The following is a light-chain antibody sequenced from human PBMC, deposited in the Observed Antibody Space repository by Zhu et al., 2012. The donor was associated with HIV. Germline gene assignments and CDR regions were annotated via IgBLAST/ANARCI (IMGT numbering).Light chain of an antibody. J-gene: IGKJ1*01. Sequence: DIQMTQSPSTLSASVGDRVTITCRASQSIINWLAWYQQKPRKAPKLLIYKASNLESGVPSRFSGSGSGTEFTLTISGLQPDDFATYSCQQYNTYSRTFGQGTKVEIK. CDR2: KAS. CDR3: QQYNTYSRT. V-gene: IGKV1-5*03. CDR1: QSIINW.